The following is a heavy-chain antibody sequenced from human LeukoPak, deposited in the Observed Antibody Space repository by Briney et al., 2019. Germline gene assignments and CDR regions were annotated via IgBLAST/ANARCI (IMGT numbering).Heavy chain of an antibody. V-gene: IGHV4-59*01. J-gene: IGHJ4*02. CDR2: IYYGGSA. Sequence: SSETLSLTCTVSGGSISSYYWNWIRQPPGKGLEWIGYIYYGGSANYNPSLKSRATISLDTSKDQFSLKLTSVTAADTAVYYCTRIRRAGRDLTGLDDYWGQGTLVTVSS. CDR3: TRIRRAGRDLTGLDDY. D-gene: IGHD3-9*01. CDR1: GGSISSYY.